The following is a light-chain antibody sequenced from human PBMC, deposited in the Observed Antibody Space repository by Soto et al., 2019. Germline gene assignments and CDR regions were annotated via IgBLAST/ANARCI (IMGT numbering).Light chain of an antibody. CDR1: QSVGRD. Sequence: EIVLTQSPVALSVSPGGRATLSCRVSQSVGRDLAWYQQKPGQAPRLLIYGASFRAAGIPARFSGSGSGTEFTLTITSLQSEDFAVYYCQQYKNWPPYTFGQGTKLEIK. V-gene: IGKV3D-15*01. J-gene: IGKJ2*01. CDR3: QQYKNWPPYT. CDR2: GAS.